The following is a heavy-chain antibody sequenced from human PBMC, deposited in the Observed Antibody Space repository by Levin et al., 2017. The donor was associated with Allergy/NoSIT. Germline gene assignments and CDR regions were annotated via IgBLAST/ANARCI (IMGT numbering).Heavy chain of an antibody. CDR3: AREERFYTGLFDK. D-gene: IGHD1-1*01. J-gene: IGHJ4*02. CDR2: IFHSGRT. V-gene: IGHV4-31*03. Sequence: SETLSLTCTVSGASIGSDDYNWTWLRQQPGKGLEYIGYIFHSGRTYYNPSLKSRVTTSVDTSTNQFSLTLNSVTAADTAVFYCAREERFYTGLFDKWGQGILVAVSS. CDR1: GASIGSDDYN.